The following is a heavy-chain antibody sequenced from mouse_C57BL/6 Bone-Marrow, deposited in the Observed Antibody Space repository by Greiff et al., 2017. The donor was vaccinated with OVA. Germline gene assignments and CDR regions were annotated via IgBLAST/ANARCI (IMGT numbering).Heavy chain of an antibody. CDR2: IDPSDSYT. D-gene: IGHD2-3*01. CDR1: GYTFTSYW. CDR3: ARAYDGYYGCAY. J-gene: IGHJ3*01. Sequence: VQLQQPGAELVMPGASVKLSCKASGYTFTSYWMHWVKQRPGQGLEWIGEIDPSDSYTNYNQKFKGKSTLTVDKSSSTAYMQLSSLTSEDSAVYDCARAYDGYYGCAYWGQGTLVTVSA. V-gene: IGHV1-69*01.